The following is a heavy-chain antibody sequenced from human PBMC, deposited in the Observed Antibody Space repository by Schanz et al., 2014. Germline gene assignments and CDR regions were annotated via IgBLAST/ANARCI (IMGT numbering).Heavy chain of an antibody. CDR1: GGSISSGGYS. J-gene: IGHJ6*02. CDR3: ARGGRTTYNYYYGMDV. D-gene: IGHD1-1*01. CDR2: IYYSGST. V-gene: IGHV4-30-4*07. Sequence: QVQLQESGPGLVKPSQTLSLTCAVSGGSISSGGYSWNWIRQPPGKGLEWIVYIYYSGSTYYNPSPKRRVTIPEDTAKNQFSLKLSSVTAADTAVYYCARGGRTTYNYYYGMDVWGQGTTVTVSS.